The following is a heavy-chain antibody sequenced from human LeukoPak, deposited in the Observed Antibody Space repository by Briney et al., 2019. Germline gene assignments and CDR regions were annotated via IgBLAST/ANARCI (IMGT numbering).Heavy chain of an antibody. V-gene: IGHV1-69*05. Sequence: SVKVSCKASVGTFSSYAISWVRQAPGQGLEWMGRIIPIFGTANYAQKFQGRVTITTDESTSTAYMELSSLRSEDTAVYYCARDPLWFGETYFDYWGQGTLVTVSS. D-gene: IGHD3-10*01. CDR1: VGTFSSYA. J-gene: IGHJ4*02. CDR3: ARDPLWFGETYFDY. CDR2: IIPIFGTA.